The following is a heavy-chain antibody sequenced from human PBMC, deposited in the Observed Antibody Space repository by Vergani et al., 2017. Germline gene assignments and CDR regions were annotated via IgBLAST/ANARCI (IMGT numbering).Heavy chain of an antibody. J-gene: IGHJ6*03. CDR1: GYTLTSYD. CDR2: MNPNSGNK. CDR3: ASGGGNSFVGWYYYYYYIDV. V-gene: IGHV1-8*02. Sequence: QVQLVQSGAEVKKPGASVKVSCKASGYTLTSYDINWVRQATGQGVEWMGWMNPNSGNKGYAQQFQGRVTMTRTTSISTAYMELRSLRSEDTAVYYCASGGGNSFVGWYYYYYYIDVWGKGTTVTVSS. D-gene: IGHD4-23*01.